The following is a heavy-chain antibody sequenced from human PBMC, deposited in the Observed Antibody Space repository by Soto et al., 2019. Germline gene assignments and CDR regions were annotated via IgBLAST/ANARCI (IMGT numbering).Heavy chain of an antibody. J-gene: IGHJ5*02. CDR1: CGSISSYY. Sequence: SETLSLTCTVSCGSISSYYWSWIRQPAGKGLEWIGRIYTSGSTNYNPSLKSRVTMSVDTSKNQFSLKLSSVTAADTAVYYCARDRSTSSDNWFDPWGQGTLVTSPQ. D-gene: IGHD2-2*01. CDR3: ARDRSTSSDNWFDP. CDR2: IYTSGST. V-gene: IGHV4-4*07.